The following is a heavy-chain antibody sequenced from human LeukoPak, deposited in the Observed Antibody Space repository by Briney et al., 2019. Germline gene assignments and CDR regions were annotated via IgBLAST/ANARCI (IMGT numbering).Heavy chain of an antibody. Sequence: GRSLRLSCAASGSTFSSYGMHWVRQAPGKGLEWVAVIWYDGSNKYYADSMKGRFTISRDNSKNTLYLQMNSLRAEDTAVYYCARGTIRDFDYWGQGTLVTVSS. D-gene: IGHD1-1*01. J-gene: IGHJ4*02. CDR2: IWYDGSNK. CDR1: GSTFSSYG. V-gene: IGHV3-33*01. CDR3: ARGTIRDFDY.